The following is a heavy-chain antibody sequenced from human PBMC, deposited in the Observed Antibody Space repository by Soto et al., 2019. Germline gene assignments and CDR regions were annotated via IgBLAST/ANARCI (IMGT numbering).Heavy chain of an antibody. V-gene: IGHV5-51*01. Sequence: PGESLKISCKASGYNFNIYWIAWVRQMSGKGLEWMGIMYPDDSETRYSPSFQGQVTITADKSISTAYLQWSSLKASDTAIYYCARGAKLGYCSSTSCQSYGMDVWGQGTTVTAP. J-gene: IGHJ6*02. CDR3: ARGAKLGYCSSTSCQSYGMDV. D-gene: IGHD2-2*01. CDR2: MYPDDSET. CDR1: GYNFNIYW.